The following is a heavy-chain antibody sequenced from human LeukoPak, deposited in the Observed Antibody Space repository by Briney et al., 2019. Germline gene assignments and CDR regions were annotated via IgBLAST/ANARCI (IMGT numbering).Heavy chain of an antibody. Sequence: PSETLSLTCAVYGGSFSGYYWSWIRQPPGKGLEWIGEINHSGSTNYNPSLKSRVTISVDTSKNQFSLKLSSVTAADTAVYYCARDGVQWLVRDWFDPWGQGTLVTVSS. V-gene: IGHV4-34*01. D-gene: IGHD6-19*01. CDR2: INHSGST. CDR3: ARDGVQWLVRDWFDP. J-gene: IGHJ5*02. CDR1: GGSFSGYY.